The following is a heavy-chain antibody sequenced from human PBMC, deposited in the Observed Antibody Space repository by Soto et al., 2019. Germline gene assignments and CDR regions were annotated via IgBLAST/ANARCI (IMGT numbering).Heavy chain of an antibody. CDR2: ISSSSSYI. CDR3: ASFGDSSSWYLDY. J-gene: IGHJ4*02. Sequence: PGGSLRLSCAASGFTFSSYNMNWVRQAPGKGLEWVSSISSSSSYIYYADSVKGRFTISRDNAKDSLYLQMSSLRAEDTAVYYCASFGDSSSWYLDYWGQGTLVTVSS. CDR1: GFTFSSYN. V-gene: IGHV3-21*01. D-gene: IGHD6-13*01.